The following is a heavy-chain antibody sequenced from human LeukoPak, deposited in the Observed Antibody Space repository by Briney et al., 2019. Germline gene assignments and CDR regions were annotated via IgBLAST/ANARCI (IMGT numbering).Heavy chain of an antibody. CDR2: ISYDGSNK. J-gene: IGHJ4*02. D-gene: IGHD6-19*01. Sequence: GRSLRLSCAASGFTFSTYAMHWVHQAPGKGLEWVAAISYDGSNKNYADSVKGRFTTSRDNSKNTLYLQMNSLRAADTAVYYCARGVRIAVAGYIDYWGQGTLVTVSS. CDR3: ARGVRIAVAGYIDY. CDR1: GFTFSTYA. V-gene: IGHV3-30*04.